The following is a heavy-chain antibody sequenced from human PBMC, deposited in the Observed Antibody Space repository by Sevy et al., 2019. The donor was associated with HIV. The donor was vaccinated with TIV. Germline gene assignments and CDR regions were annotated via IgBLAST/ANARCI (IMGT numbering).Heavy chain of an antibody. CDR1: GGTFSSYA. CDR3: VCGYDLWGFDY. V-gene: IGHV1-69*13. CDR2: IIPIFGTA. D-gene: IGHD5-12*01. J-gene: IGHJ4*02. Sequence: ASVKVSCKASGGTFSSYAISWVRQAPGQGLEWMGGIIPIFGTANYAQKFQGTVTITADESTSTAYMELSSLRSEDTAVYYCVCGYDLWGFDYWGQGTLVTVSS.